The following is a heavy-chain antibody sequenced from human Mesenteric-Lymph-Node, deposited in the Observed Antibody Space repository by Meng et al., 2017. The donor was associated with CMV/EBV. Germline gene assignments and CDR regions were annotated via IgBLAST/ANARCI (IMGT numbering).Heavy chain of an antibody. CDR2: IRSDGSNQ. D-gene: IGHD2-8*01. Sequence: GGSLRLSCAASGFIFSNYGMHWVRQAPGKGLEWVAFIRSDGSNQYYADSVKGRFTISRDNSKNTLYLQMNSLRAEDTAIYYCARVRGVLIPAVDYWGQGTLVTVSS. J-gene: IGHJ4*02. CDR3: ARVRGVLIPAVDY. V-gene: IGHV3-30*02. CDR1: GFIFSNYG.